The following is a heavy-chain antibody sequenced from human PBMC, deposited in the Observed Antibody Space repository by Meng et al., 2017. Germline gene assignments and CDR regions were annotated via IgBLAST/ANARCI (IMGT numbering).Heavy chain of an antibody. Sequence: VKMVQSAWGLVNPGGSLRLACSVSGLSFTASAFHWVRRAPGKGLEYVASITSTGTYAFHADSVRGRFTISRDNAKNSLYLQMNSLRAEDTAVYYCARVGDTAYAFDYWGQGTLVTVSS. D-gene: IGHD5-18*01. CDR3: ARVGDTAYAFDY. J-gene: IGHJ4*02. CDR2: ITSTGTYA. CDR1: GLSFTASA. V-gene: IGHV3-21*02.